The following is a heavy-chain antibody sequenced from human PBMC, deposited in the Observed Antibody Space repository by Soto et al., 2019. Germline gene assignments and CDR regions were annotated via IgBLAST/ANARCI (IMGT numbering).Heavy chain of an antibody. V-gene: IGHV3-21*06. CDR1: GFAFTRFS. Sequence: GGSLRLSCAASGFAFTRFSMNWVRQAPGKGLEWVSSISSTTNYIYYGDSMKGRFTISRDNAKNSLYLEMNSLRAEDTAVYYCARESEDLTSNFDYWGQGTLVTVSS. CDR2: ISSTTNYI. J-gene: IGHJ4*02. CDR3: ARESEDLTSNFDY.